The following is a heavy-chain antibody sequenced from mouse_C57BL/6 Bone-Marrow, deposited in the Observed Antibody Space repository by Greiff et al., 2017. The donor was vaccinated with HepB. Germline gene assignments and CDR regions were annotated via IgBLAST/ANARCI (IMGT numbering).Heavy chain of an antibody. V-gene: IGHV5-17*01. Sequence: EVKLVESGGGLVKPGGSLKLSCAASGFTFSDYGMHWVRQAPEKGLEWFAYISSGSSTIYYADTVKGRFTISRDNAKNTLFLQMTSLRSEDTAMYYCARPMIRAWFAYWGQGTLVTVSA. CDR3: ARPMIRAWFAY. J-gene: IGHJ3*01. D-gene: IGHD2-4*01. CDR1: GFTFSDYG. CDR2: ISSGSSTI.